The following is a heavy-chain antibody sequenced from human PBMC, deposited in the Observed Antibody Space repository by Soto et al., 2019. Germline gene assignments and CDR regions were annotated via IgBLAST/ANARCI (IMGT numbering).Heavy chain of an antibody. J-gene: IGHJ5*02. V-gene: IGHV4-34*01. CDR1: GGSFSGYY. CDR3: AREGDSSGLKTNWFDP. CDR2: INHSGST. Sequence: SETLSLTCAVYGGSFSGYYWSWIRQPPGKGLEWIGEINHSGSTNYNPSLKSRVTISVDTSKNQFSLKLSSVTAADTAVYYCAREGDSSGLKTNWFDPWGQGTLVTVSS. D-gene: IGHD3-22*01.